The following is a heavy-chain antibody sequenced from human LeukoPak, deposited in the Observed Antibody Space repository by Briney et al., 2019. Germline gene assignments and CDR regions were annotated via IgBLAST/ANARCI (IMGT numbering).Heavy chain of an antibody. CDR1: GFTFDDFA. J-gene: IGHJ4*02. CDR3: AKGPYYFDY. CDR2: ISWNSGNI. V-gene: IGHV3-9*01. Sequence: GGSLRLSCAASGFTFDDFAMHWVRQVPGKGLEWVSGISWNSGNIGYADSVKGRFTISRDNAKNPLYLQMNSLRAEDTALYYCAKGPYYFDYWGQGTLVTVSS.